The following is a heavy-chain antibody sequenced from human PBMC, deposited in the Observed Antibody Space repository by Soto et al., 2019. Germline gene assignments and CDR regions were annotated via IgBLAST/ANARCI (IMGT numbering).Heavy chain of an antibody. J-gene: IGHJ4*02. CDR3: ARGSGGRDDNFDY. Sequence: SETLSLTCTVSGGSISSSSYYWGWIRQPPGKGLEWIGSIYYSGSTYYNPSLKSRVTISVDTSKNQFSLKLSSVTAADTAVYYCARGSGGRDDNFDYWGQGTLVTVSS. CDR1: GGSISSSSYY. V-gene: IGHV4-39*07. CDR2: IYYSGST. D-gene: IGHD3-22*01.